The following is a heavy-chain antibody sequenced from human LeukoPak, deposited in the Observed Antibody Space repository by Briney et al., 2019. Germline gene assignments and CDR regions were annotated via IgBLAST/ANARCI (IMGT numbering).Heavy chain of an antibody. Sequence: GGSLRLSCAASGFTFSSYWMHSVRQAPGKGLVWVSRINSDGSSTSYADSVKGRFTISRDNAKNTLYLQMNSLRAEDTAVYYCAREDSYSSSTRGVVDYWGQGTLVTVSS. J-gene: IGHJ4*02. V-gene: IGHV3-74*01. CDR1: GFTFSSYW. D-gene: IGHD6-6*01. CDR3: AREDSYSSSTRGVVDY. CDR2: INSDGSST.